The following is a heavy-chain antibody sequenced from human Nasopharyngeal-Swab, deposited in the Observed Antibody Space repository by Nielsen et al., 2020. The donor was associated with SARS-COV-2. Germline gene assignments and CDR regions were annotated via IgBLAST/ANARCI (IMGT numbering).Heavy chain of an antibody. D-gene: IGHD1-1*01. J-gene: IGHJ5*02. CDR2: IYYSGST. CDR3: AKGGHWRLDP. V-gene: IGHV4-31*03. Sequence: SETLSLTCTVSGGSISSGGYYWSWIRQHPGKGLESIGYIYYSGSTYYNPSLKSRVTISVDTSKNQFSLKLSSVTAADTAVYYCAKGGHWRLDPWGQGTLVTVSS. CDR1: GGSISSGGYY.